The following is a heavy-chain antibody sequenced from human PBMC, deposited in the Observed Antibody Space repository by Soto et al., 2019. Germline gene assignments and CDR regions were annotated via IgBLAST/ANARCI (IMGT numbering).Heavy chain of an antibody. CDR1: GFTFSSYG. D-gene: IGHD5-12*01. CDR2: IWYDGSNK. Sequence: GGSLRLSCAASGFTFSSYGRHWVRQAPGKGLEWVAVIWYDGSNKYYADSVKGRFTISRDNSKNTLYLQMNSLRAEDTAVYYCARDSTRSDAWLTYYYYYSGMAVWGHGTTVPVSS. CDR3: ARDSTRSDAWLTYYYYYSGMAV. J-gene: IGHJ6*02. V-gene: IGHV3-33*01.